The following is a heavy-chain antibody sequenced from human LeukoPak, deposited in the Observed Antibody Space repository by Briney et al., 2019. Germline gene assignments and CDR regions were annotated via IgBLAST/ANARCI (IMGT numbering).Heavy chain of an antibody. CDR2: ISSNGGSA. CDR1: GFTFSSYA. V-gene: IGHV3-64*01. Sequence: GGSLRLSCAASGFTFSSYAMYWVRQAPGKGLEYVSAISSNGGSAYYANSVKGRFTISRGNSKNTLYLQMGSLRAEDTAVYYCARRKGYNSIDYWGQGTLVTVSS. J-gene: IGHJ4*02. CDR3: ARRKGYNSIDY. D-gene: IGHD5-24*01.